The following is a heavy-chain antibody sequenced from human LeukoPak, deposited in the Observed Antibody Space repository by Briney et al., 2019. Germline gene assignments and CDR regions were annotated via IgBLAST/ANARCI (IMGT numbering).Heavy chain of an antibody. D-gene: IGHD3-22*01. J-gene: IGHJ4*02. CDR2: IDWDDDK. CDR3: ARIVYYDRSGYYLAYFDS. V-gene: IGHV2-70*11. Sequence: SGPALVKPTQTLTLTCTFSGFSLSTSRMCVSWVRQPPGKALEWLARIDWDDDKYYSSSLKTRLTISKDTSKNQVVLTMSNVDPVDTATYYCARIVYYDRSGYYLAYFDSWGQGTLVTVSS. CDR1: GFSLSTSRMC.